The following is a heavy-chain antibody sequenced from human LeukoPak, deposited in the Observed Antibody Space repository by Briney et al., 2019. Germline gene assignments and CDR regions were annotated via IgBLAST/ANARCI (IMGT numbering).Heavy chain of an antibody. CDR1: GFTFSSYS. Sequence: GGSLRLSCAASGFTFSSYSMNWVRQAPGKGLEWVSYISSSSSTIYYADSVKGRFTISRDNAKNSLYLQMNSLRAEDTAVYYCARGGYDSSGYCDYWGQGTLVTVSS. CDR2: ISSSSSTI. D-gene: IGHD3-22*01. J-gene: IGHJ4*02. CDR3: ARGGYDSSGYCDY. V-gene: IGHV3-48*01.